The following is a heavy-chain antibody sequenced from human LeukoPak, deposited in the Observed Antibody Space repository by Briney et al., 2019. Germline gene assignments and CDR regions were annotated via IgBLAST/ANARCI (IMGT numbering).Heavy chain of an antibody. CDR2: ISAYNGNT. V-gene: IGHV1-18*01. J-gene: IGHJ5*02. Sequence: ASAKVSCKASGYTFTSFGIGWVRQAPGQGLEWMGWISAYNGNTNYAQKLQGRVTMTTDTSTSTAYMELRSLRSDDTAVYYCARVSGYRPNWFDPWGQGTLVTVSS. CDR3: ARVSGYRPNWFDP. D-gene: IGHD3-3*01. CDR1: GYTFTSFG.